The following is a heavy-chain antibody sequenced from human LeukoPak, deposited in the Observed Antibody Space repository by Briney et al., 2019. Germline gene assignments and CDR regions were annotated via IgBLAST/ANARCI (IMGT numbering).Heavy chain of an antibody. CDR3: TTGVGGYGSGAWGYYYYYYGMDV. V-gene: IGHV3-15*07. Sequence: GGSLRLSCAASGFTFSNAWMNWVRQAPGKGLEWVGRIKSKTDGGTTDCAAPVKGRFTISRDDSKNTLYLQMNSLKTEDTAVYYCTTGVGGYGSGAWGYYYYYYGMDVWGQGTTVTVSS. D-gene: IGHD3-10*01. CDR1: GFTFSNAW. CDR2: IKSKTDGGTT. J-gene: IGHJ6*02.